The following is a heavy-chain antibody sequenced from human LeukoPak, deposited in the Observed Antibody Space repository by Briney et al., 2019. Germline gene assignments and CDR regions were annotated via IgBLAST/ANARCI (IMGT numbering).Heavy chain of an antibody. CDR3: TTEGSYGNFDY. Sequence: GGSLTLSCVASGFTFSKYAMSWVRQAPGKGLEWVGRIKSKTDGGTTDYAAPVKGSFTISRDDSKNTLFLQMISLKTEDTAVYYCTTEGSYGNFDYWGQGTLLTVSS. V-gene: IGHV3-15*01. CDR1: GFTFSKYA. CDR2: IKSKTDGGTT. D-gene: IGHD5-18*01. J-gene: IGHJ4*02.